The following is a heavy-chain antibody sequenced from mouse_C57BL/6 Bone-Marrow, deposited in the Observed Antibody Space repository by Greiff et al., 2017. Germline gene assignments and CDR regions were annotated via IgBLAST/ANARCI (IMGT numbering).Heavy chain of an antibody. V-gene: IGHV1-69*01. CDR3: ARCGYYSWFAY. Sequence: QVQLQQPGAELVMPGASVKLSCKASGYTFTSYWMHWVKQRPGQGLEWIGEIDPSDSYTNYNQKFKGKSTLTVDKSSSTAYMQRSSLTSEDSAVYYCARCGYYSWFAYWGQGTLVTVSA. D-gene: IGHD2-3*01. J-gene: IGHJ3*01. CDR2: IDPSDSYT. CDR1: GYTFTSYW.